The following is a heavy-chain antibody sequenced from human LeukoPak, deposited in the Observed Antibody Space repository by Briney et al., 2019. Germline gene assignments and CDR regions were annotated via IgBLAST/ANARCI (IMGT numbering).Heavy chain of an antibody. J-gene: IGHJ5*02. CDR1: GFAFSRYG. Sequence: GRSLRLSCAAAGFAFSRYGMHWLRQAPGTGLEWVAVMWYDGSNEAYADSVRGRFTISRDNSENRLYLQMSSLRVEDTAVYYCAREHTIAATGTHWFAPWGQGTLVTVSS. CDR3: AREHTIAATGTHWFAP. D-gene: IGHD6-13*01. V-gene: IGHV3-33*01. CDR2: MWYDGSNE.